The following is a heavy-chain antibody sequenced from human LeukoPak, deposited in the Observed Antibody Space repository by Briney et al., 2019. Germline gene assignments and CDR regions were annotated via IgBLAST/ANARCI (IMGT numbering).Heavy chain of an antibody. Sequence: PGGSLRLSCAASGFTFDDYGMSWVRQAPGKGLEWVSGINWNGGSTGYADSVKGRFTISRGNAKNSLYLQMNSLRAEDTALYYCARGSDFWSGFYYYYYYMDVWGKGTTVTVSS. CDR2: INWNGGST. CDR3: ARGSDFWSGFYYYYYYMDV. V-gene: IGHV3-20*04. D-gene: IGHD3-3*01. J-gene: IGHJ6*03. CDR1: GFTFDDYG.